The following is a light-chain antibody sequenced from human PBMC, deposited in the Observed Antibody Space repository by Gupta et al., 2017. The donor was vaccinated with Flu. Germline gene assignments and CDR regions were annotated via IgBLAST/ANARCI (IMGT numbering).Light chain of an antibody. CDR2: AAS. Sequence: DIQMTQSPSSLSASVGDRVHITCRASQSISTYLNWYQQKPGKAPKLLIYAASRLESGVPSRFSGSGSGTDFTLTISMLQPEDFATYYCQRSDSIPRTFGQGTKLEIK. J-gene: IGKJ2*01. CDR1: QSISTY. V-gene: IGKV1-39*01. CDR3: QRSDSIPRT.